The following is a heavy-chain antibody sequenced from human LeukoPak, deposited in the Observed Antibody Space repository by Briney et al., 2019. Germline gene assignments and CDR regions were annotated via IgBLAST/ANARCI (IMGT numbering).Heavy chain of an antibody. V-gene: IGHV4-4*07. Sequence: SETLSLTCTVSGGSISSYYWSWIRQPAGKGLEWIGRIYTSGSTNYNPSLKSRVTISVDTSKNQFSPKLSSVTAADTAVYYCASLYSRAYFDYWGQGTLVTVSS. CDR2: IYTSGST. CDR3: ASLYSRAYFDY. CDR1: GGSISSYY. D-gene: IGHD6-13*01. J-gene: IGHJ4*02.